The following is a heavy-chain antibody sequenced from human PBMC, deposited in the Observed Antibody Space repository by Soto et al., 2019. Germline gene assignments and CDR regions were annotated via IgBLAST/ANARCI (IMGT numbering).Heavy chain of an antibody. J-gene: IGHJ4*02. CDR2: INHSGST. CDR3: ARRGLEGGNRR. Sequence: SETLSLTCAVYGGYFSGYYWSWIRQPPGKGLEWIGEINHSGSTNYNPSLKSRVTISVDTSKNQFSLKLSSVTAADTAVYYCARRGLEGGNRRWGQGTLVTVSS. D-gene: IGHD3-3*01. CDR1: GGYFSGYY. V-gene: IGHV4-34*01.